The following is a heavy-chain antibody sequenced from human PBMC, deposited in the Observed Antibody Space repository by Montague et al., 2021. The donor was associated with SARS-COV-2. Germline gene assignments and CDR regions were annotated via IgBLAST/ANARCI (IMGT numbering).Heavy chain of an antibody. Sequence: SETLSLTCSVSGGSISSSYWSWIRQPPGKGLEWIGYIYHYGSATYNPSLRSRVTISVDTSKNQFSLKLSSVTAVDTAAYYCARHTKWDGYYFDYWGQGTLVTVSS. D-gene: IGHD6-13*01. CDR2: IYHYGSA. CDR1: GGSISSSY. V-gene: IGHV4-59*08. J-gene: IGHJ4*02. CDR3: ARHTKWDGYYFDY.